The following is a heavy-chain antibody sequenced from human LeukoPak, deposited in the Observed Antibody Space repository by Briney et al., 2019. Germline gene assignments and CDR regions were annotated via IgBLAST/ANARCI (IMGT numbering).Heavy chain of an antibody. CDR2: ISSSGSTI. Sequence: GGSLRLSCAASGFTFRDYYLSWVRPAPGEGLGWGFFISSSGSTIYYADSVKGRFTISRDNAKNSLYLQMNSLRAEDTAVYYCARVNSSGWYMAFDYWGQGTLVTVSS. V-gene: IGHV3-11*01. D-gene: IGHD6-19*01. J-gene: IGHJ4*02. CDR1: GFTFRDYY. CDR3: ARVNSSGWYMAFDY.